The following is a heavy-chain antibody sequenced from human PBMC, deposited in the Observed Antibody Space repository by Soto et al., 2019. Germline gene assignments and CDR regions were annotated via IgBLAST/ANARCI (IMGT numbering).Heavy chain of an antibody. J-gene: IGHJ6*01. CDR2: ISYDGNNK. CDR1: GFTFSSYA. V-gene: IGHV3-30-3*01. Sequence: QVQLVESGGGVVQPGRSLRLSCGASGFTFSSYAMYWVRQAPGKGLEWVAVISYDGNNKYYADSVKGRFTISRDNSKNTLYLQVNSLRAEDTAVYYCARAGCDGGSCYTLVGLRYGMDVW. D-gene: IGHD2-15*01. CDR3: ARAGCDGGSCYTLVGLRYGMDV.